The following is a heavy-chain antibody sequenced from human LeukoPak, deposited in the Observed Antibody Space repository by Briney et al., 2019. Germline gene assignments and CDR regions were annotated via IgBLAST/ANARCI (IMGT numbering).Heavy chain of an antibody. J-gene: IGHJ4*02. V-gene: IGHV3-21*01. Sequence: GGSLRLSCAASGFTFSSYSMNWVRQAPGKGLEWVSSISSSSSYIYYAHSVKGRFTISRDNAKNSLYLQMNSLRAEDTAVYYCARMEIAVAGGFDYWGQGTLVTVSS. CDR2: ISSSSSYI. CDR3: ARMEIAVAGGFDY. CDR1: GFTFSSYS. D-gene: IGHD6-19*01.